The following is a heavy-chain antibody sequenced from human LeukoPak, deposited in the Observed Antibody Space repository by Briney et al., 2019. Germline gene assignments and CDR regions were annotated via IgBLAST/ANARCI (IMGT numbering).Heavy chain of an antibody. J-gene: IGHJ4*02. V-gene: IGHV4-59*01. CDR3: ARSAQTVNTFDY. D-gene: IGHD4-17*01. CDR1: GGSISSYY. CDR2: IYNSGIT. Sequence: SETLSLTCTVSGGSISSYYWSWIRQPPGKGLEWIGYIYNSGITNYNPSLKSRVTISVDTSKNQFSLKLSSVTAADTAVYYCARSAQTVNTFDYWGQGTLVTVSS.